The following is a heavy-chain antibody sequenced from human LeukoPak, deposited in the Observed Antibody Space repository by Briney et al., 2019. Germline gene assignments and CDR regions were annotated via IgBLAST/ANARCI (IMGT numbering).Heavy chain of an antibody. J-gene: IGHJ4*02. CDR3: ARVADRFGYNYGIDEYFDY. D-gene: IGHD5-18*01. Sequence: SETLSLTCTVSGGSIKSYYWGWIRQPAGEGLEWLGHIYASGTTNYNPSLNSRVTMSVDTSKNQFSLRLASVTAADTAVYYCARVADRFGYNYGIDEYFDYWGQGTLVTVSS. CDR2: IYASGTT. V-gene: IGHV4-4*07. CDR1: GGSIKSYY.